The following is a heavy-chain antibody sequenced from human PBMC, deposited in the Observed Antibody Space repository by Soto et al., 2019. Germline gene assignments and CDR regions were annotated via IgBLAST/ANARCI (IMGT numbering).Heavy chain of an antibody. D-gene: IGHD2-2*01. Sequence: SETLSLTCTVSGGSISSSSYYWGWIRQPPGKGLEWIGSIYYSGSTYYNPSLKSRVTISVDTSKNQFSLKLSSVTAADTAVYYCAHPYSKPAAMPDYYYGMDVWGQGTTVTVS. CDR1: GGSISSSSYY. CDR2: IYYSGST. J-gene: IGHJ6*02. V-gene: IGHV4-39*01. CDR3: AHPYSKPAAMPDYYYGMDV.